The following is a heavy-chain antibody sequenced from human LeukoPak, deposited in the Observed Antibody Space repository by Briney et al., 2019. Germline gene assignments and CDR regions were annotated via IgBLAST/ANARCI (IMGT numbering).Heavy chain of an antibody. D-gene: IGHD6-6*01. CDR3: ARALGRIATRRDAFDI. J-gene: IGHJ3*02. Sequence: SETLSLTCTVSGGSISTYYWTWIWQPPGKGLEWIGYIYYSGSTNYNPSLKSRVTISVDTSKNQFSLKLNSVTAADTAVYYCARALGRIATRRDAFDIWGQGTMVTVSS. CDR2: IYYSGST. CDR1: GGSISTYY. V-gene: IGHV4-59*01.